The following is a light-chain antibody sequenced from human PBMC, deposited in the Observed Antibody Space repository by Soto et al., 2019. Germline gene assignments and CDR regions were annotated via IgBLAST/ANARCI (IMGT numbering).Light chain of an antibody. Sequence: QSALTQPPSASGSPGQSVTISCTGTSSDVGGYNYVSWYQQHPGKAPTLMIYEVTKRPSGVPDRFSGSKSGNTASLTVSGLQAEDEADYSCNSYAGSNNLVFGGGTQLTVL. CDR1: SSDVGGYNY. V-gene: IGLV2-8*01. CDR3: NSYAGSNNLV. CDR2: EVT. J-gene: IGLJ2*01.